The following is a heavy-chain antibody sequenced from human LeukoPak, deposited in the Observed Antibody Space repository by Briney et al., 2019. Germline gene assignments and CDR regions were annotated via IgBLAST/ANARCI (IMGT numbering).Heavy chain of an antibody. Sequence: ASVKVSCKSSGYTFSSYYMHWVRQAPGQGLEWMGWISAYNGNTNYAQKLQGRVTMTTDTSTSTAYMELRSLRSDDTAVYYCAREPQRDAFDIWGQGTMVTVSS. J-gene: IGHJ3*02. D-gene: IGHD1-14*01. V-gene: IGHV1-18*04. CDR3: AREPQRDAFDI. CDR1: GYTFSSYY. CDR2: ISAYNGNT.